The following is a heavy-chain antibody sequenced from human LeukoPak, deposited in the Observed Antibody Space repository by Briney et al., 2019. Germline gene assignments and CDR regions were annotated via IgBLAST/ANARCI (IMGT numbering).Heavy chain of an antibody. CDR3: ARTIDYGDSEVLDY. CDR2: ISACNGNT. J-gene: IGHJ4*02. V-gene: IGHV1-18*01. CDR1: GYTFSSYG. Sequence: GASVKVSCKASGYTFSSYGVSWVRQAPGQGLERMGWISACNGNTNYAQKVQGRVTMTTDTSTSTAYMDLRSLRSDDTAVYYCARTIDYGDSEVLDYWGQGTLVTVSS. D-gene: IGHD4-17*01.